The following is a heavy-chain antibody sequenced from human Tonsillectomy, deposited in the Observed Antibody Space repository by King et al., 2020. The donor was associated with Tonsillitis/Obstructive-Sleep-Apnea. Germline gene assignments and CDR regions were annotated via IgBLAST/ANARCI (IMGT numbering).Heavy chain of an antibody. V-gene: IGHV7-4-1*02. CDR2: ISTNTGNP. J-gene: IGHJ3*02. CDR1: GYTFTIYA. D-gene: IGHD2-15*01. CDR3: ARRYGSGGRCYYDAFDI. Sequence: QLVQSGSELKNPGASVKVSCKASGYTFTIYAMNWVRQAPGQGLEWMGWISTNTGNPTYAQDFTGRFVFSLDTSVSTAYLQISSLKAEDTAVYYCARRYGSGGRCYYDAFDIWGQGTMVTVSS.